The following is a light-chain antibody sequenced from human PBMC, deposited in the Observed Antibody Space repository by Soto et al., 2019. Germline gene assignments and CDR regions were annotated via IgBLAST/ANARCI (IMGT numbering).Light chain of an antibody. CDR3: QQYGSSPPIT. J-gene: IGKJ5*01. CDR1: RSVSSSY. V-gene: IGKV3-20*01. Sequence: EIVLTQSPGTLSLSPGERATLSCRASRSVSSSYLAWYQQKPGQAPRLLIYGASSRATGIPDRFSGSGSGTAFTLTISRLEPEDFAVYYCQQYGSSPPITFGQGTRLEMK. CDR2: GAS.